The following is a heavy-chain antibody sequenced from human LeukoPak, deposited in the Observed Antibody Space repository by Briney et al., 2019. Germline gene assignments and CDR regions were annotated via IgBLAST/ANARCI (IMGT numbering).Heavy chain of an antibody. V-gene: IGHV4-30-4*01. CDR1: GGSISSGDYY. D-gene: IGHD3-22*01. CDR2: IYYSGST. Sequence: PSETLSLTCTVSGGSISSGDYYWSWIRQPPGKGLEWIGYIYYSGSTYYNPSLKSRVTISVDTSKNQFSLKLSSVTAADTAVYYCARGFYDSVGYCGYDYWGEGTLVTVSS. CDR3: ARGFYDSVGYCGYDY. J-gene: IGHJ4*02.